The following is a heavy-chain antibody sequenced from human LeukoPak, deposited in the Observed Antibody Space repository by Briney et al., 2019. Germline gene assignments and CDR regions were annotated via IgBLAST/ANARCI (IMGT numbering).Heavy chain of an antibody. CDR1: GYTFTSYA. V-gene: IGHV7-4-1*02. Sequence: GASVKVSCQASGYTFTSYAMNWVRQAPGQGLEWMGRINTNTGNPTYAQGFTGRFVFSLDTSVSTAYLQISSLKAEDTAVYYCARVVDTAMEEYYYYYMDVWGKGTTVTVSS. J-gene: IGHJ6*03. D-gene: IGHD5-18*01. CDR2: INTNTGNP. CDR3: ARVVDTAMEEYYYYYMDV.